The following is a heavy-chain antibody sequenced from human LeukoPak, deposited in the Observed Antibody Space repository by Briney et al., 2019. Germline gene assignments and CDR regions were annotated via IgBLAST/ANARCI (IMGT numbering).Heavy chain of an antibody. Sequence: GASVKVSCKASGYTFTGYYMHWVRQAPGQGLEWMGWINPNSGGTNYAQKFQGRVTMTRDTSISTAYMELSRLRSDDTAVYYCARDHGTAGYSYGYKKRYQVAWYFDLWGRGTLVTVSS. CDR3: ARDHGTAGYSYGYKKRYQVAWYFDL. CDR1: GYTFTGYY. V-gene: IGHV1-2*02. J-gene: IGHJ2*01. D-gene: IGHD5-18*01. CDR2: INPNSGGT.